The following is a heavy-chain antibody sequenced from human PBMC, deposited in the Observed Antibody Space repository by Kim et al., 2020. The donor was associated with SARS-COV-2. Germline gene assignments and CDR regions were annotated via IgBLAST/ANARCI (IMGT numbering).Heavy chain of an antibody. CDR2: IRSKANSYAT. D-gene: IGHD4-4*01. CDR3: TRLNRDYSNYDATNYYFDY. J-gene: IGHJ4*02. Sequence: GGSLRLSCAASGFTFSGSAMHWVRQASGKGLEWVGRIRSKANSYATAYAASVKGRFTISRDDSKNTAYLQMNSLKTEDTAVYYCTRLNRDYSNYDATNYYFDYWGQGTLVTVSS. V-gene: IGHV3-73*01. CDR1: GFTFSGSA.